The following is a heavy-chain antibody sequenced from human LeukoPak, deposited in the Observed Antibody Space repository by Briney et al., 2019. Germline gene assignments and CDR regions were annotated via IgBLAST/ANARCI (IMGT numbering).Heavy chain of an antibody. CDR1: GFTFSSYG. J-gene: IGHJ4*02. V-gene: IGHV3-30*18. D-gene: IGHD2-2*02. CDR2: ISYDGSNK. CDR3: AKGLGYCSSTSCYTGLDY. Sequence: QSGGSLRLSCAASGFTFSSYGMHWVRQAPGKGLEWVAVISYDGSNKYYADSVKGRFTISRDNSKNTLYLQMNSLRAEDTAVYYSAKGLGYCSSTSCYTGLDYWGQGTLVTVSS.